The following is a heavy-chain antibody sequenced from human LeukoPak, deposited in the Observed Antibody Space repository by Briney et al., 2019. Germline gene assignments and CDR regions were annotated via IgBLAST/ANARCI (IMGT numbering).Heavy chain of an antibody. V-gene: IGHV3-23*01. CDR2: ISGGSTST. CDR1: GFTFSTYA. J-gene: IGHJ5*01. D-gene: IGHD3-10*01. CDR3: AXGPSEGXFGWFNS. Sequence: SGGSLRLSCAATGFTFSTYAMSWVRQAPGKGLEWVSGISGGSTSTYYADSVKGRFTIARDTSKNTLFLQMNSLRAEDTAIYYCAXGPSEGXFGWFNSWGQGTLVTVSS.